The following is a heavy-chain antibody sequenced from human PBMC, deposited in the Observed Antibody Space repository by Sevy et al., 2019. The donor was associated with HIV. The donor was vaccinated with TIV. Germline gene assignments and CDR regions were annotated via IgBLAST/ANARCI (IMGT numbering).Heavy chain of an antibody. D-gene: IGHD1-26*01. CDR1: GFTFSSYT. V-gene: IGHV3-21*01. J-gene: IGHJ4*02. CDR2: ISSSSNYI. CDR3: AGVYSGYYNS. Sequence: GGSLRLSCAASGFTFSSYTINWVRQAPGKGLEWVSSISSSSNYIYYADSVKGRFTISRDNAKNSLYLQMNSLRAEDTAVYYCAGVYSGYYNSWGQGTLVTVSS.